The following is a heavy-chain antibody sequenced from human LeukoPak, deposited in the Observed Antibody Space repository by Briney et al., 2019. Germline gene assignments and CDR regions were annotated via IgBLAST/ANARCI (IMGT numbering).Heavy chain of an antibody. CDR2: VYHVGTT. Sequence: SETLSLTCTVSGYSINNGYYWGWIRQPPGKGLEWIGVYHVGTTDYNPSLRSRVTISVDTSKNQFSLKLSSVTAADTAVYYCARGYYYGSGSYYKKDYYYMDAWGKGTTVTVSS. CDR3: ARGYYYGSGSYYKKDYYYMDA. V-gene: IGHV4-38-2*02. CDR1: GYSINNGYY. D-gene: IGHD3-10*01. J-gene: IGHJ6*03.